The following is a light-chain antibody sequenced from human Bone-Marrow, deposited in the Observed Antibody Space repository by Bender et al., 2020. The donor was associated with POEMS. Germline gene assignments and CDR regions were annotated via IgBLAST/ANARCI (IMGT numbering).Light chain of an antibody. CDR3: QAWDSSTVV. CDR1: SSNIGSNY. CDR2: RDN. V-gene: IGLV1-47*01. Sequence: QSVLTQPPSASGTPWQRVTISCSGSSSNIGSNYVYWYQQLPGMAPKLLIYRDNQRPSGVPERFSGSNSGNTATLTISGTQAMDEADYYCQAWDSSTVVFGGGTKLTVL. J-gene: IGLJ2*01.